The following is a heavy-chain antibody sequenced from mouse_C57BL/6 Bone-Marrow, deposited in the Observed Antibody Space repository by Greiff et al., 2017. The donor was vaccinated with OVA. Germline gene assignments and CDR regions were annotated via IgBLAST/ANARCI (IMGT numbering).Heavy chain of an antibody. Sequence: VQLQQSDAELVKPGASVKISCKVSGYTFTNHTIHWMKQRPEQGLEWIGYIYPRDGSTKYNEKFKGKATLTADKSYNTAYLQLNSLTSEDSAVYFCASPYVNYDWFAYWGQGTLVTVSA. V-gene: IGHV1-78*01. CDR1: GYTFTNHT. J-gene: IGHJ3*01. D-gene: IGHD2-1*01. CDR3: ASPYVNYDWFAY. CDR2: IYPRDGST.